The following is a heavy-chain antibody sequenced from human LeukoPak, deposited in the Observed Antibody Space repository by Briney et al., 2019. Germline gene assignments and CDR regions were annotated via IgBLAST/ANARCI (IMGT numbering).Heavy chain of an antibody. CDR3: AIFAGAVPGNLLL. V-gene: IGHV3-7*01. CDR1: EFTSSAFW. J-gene: IGHJ6*04. CDR2: INKDGTEK. D-gene: IGHD2-8*02. Sequence: GGSLRLPCAASEFTSSAFWMTWVRRPPGKGLEWVANINKDGTEKEYVDSVKGRFSIFRDNAKNSVFLQMNSLRAEDTAVYYCAIFAGAVPGNLLLWGKGTTLIVSA.